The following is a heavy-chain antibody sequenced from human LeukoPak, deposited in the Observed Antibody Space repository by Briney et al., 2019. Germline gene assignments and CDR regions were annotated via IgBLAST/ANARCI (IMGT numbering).Heavy chain of an antibody. CDR3: AKDLGSGWPYDY. CDR2: ISGSGGST. CDR1: GFTFSSYS. Sequence: PGGSLRLSCAASGFTFSSYSMNWVRQAPGKGLEWVSAISGSGGSTYYADSVKGRFTISRDNSKNTLYLQMNSLRAEDTAVYYCAKDLGSGWPYDYWGQGTLVTVSS. V-gene: IGHV3-23*01. D-gene: IGHD6-19*01. J-gene: IGHJ4*02.